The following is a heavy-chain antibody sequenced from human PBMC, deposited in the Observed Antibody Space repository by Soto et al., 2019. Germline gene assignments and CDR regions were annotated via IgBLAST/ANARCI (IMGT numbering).Heavy chain of an antibody. CDR3: ASGVRGTRHYYYYNIDV. V-gene: IGHV1-69*06. CDR1: GGTFNSYG. Sequence: QVQLVQSGAEVKKPGSSVKVSCKASGGTFNSYGITWVRQAPGQGLEWMGGIIPIFGTPNYAQKFQGRVTITAVKSTSTAYMELNSLRSEDTAVYYCASGVRGTRHYYYYNIDVWGQGTTVTVSS. D-gene: IGHD2-2*01. CDR2: IIPIFGTP. J-gene: IGHJ6*02.